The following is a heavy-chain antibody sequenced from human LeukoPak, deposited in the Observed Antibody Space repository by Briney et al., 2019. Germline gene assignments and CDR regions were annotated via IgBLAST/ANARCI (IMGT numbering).Heavy chain of an antibody. V-gene: IGHV4-34*01. D-gene: IGHD5-12*01. J-gene: IGHJ4*02. CDR3: ARGGYSGYEYFDY. CDR1: GGSFSGYY. CDR2: INHSGST. Sequence: MASETLSLTCAVYGGSFSGYYWSWIRQPPGKGQEWIGEINHSGSTNYNPSLKSRVTISVDTSKNQFSLKLSSVTAADTAVYYCARGGYSGYEYFDYWGQGTLVTVSS.